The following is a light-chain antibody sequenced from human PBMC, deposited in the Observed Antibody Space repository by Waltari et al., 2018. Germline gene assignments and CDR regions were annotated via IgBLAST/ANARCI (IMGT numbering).Light chain of an antibody. V-gene: IGKV1-5*03. J-gene: IGKJ4*01. CDR2: ESS. CDR3: QQYHSDLLS. Sequence: DIQLTHSPSTLSASVADSVTMTCRASQRIDRWLAWYQQKPGKAPRVIIYESSSLESGVPSRFSGSGFGTEFTLTINNLQPDDFATYYCQQYHSDLLSFGGGTRVEIK. CDR1: QRIDRW.